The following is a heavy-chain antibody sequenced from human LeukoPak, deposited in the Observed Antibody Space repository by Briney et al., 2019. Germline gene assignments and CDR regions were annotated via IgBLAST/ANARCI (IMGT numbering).Heavy chain of an antibody. CDR3: ARLSYGYLMIDY. CDR1: GGSISSSSYH. Sequence: PSETLSLTCTVSGGSISSSSYHWGWVRQPPGKGLEWIGSIYYSGSTYYNPSLKSRVTISVDTSKNQFSLKLSSVTAADTAVYYCARLSYGYLMIDYWGQGTLVTVSS. V-gene: IGHV4-39*07. J-gene: IGHJ4*02. D-gene: IGHD5-18*01. CDR2: IYYSGST.